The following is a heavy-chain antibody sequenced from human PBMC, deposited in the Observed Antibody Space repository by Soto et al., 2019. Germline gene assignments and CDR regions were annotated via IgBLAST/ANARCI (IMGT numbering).Heavy chain of an antibody. Sequence: QVQLQESGPGLVKPSQTLSLTCTVSGGSISSGGYYWSWIRQHPGKGLEWIGYIYYSGSTYYNPSLKSRVTISVDTSKNQFSLKLSSVTAADTAVYYCAREVEMATIVGPYFDYWGQGTLVTVSS. CDR3: AREVEMATIVGPYFDY. V-gene: IGHV4-31*03. CDR2: IYYSGST. D-gene: IGHD5-12*01. CDR1: GGSISSGGYY. J-gene: IGHJ4*02.